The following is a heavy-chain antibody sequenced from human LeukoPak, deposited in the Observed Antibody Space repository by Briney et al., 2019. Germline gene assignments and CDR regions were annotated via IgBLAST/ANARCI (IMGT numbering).Heavy chain of an antibody. V-gene: IGHV3-33*01. CDR3: ARDLFRGTTGIDY. Sequence: RGSLRLSCAASGFSVSRHGMHWVRQAPGKGLEWVAVIWNDGGNEYYEDSLKGRFTISRDNSKNTLYLQINSLRAEDTAVYYCARDLFRGTTGIDYWGQGTLVTVSS. CDR2: IWNDGGNE. CDR1: GFSVSRHG. J-gene: IGHJ4*02. D-gene: IGHD1-1*01.